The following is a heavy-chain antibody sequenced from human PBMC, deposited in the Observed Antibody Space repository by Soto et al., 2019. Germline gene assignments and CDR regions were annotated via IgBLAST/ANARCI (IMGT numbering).Heavy chain of an antibody. V-gene: IGHV3-23*01. J-gene: IGHJ6*02. Sequence: GGSLRLSCAASGFTFSSYAMSWVRQAPGKGLEWVSTISNSGGRTYNADSVKGRFAISRDNSKNTLYLQMTNLRPEDTAVYYCAKDGPSIAAAGEYYYYGMDVWGQGTTVTVSS. CDR1: GFTFSSYA. CDR2: ISNSGGRT. CDR3: AKDGPSIAAAGEYYYYGMDV. D-gene: IGHD6-13*01.